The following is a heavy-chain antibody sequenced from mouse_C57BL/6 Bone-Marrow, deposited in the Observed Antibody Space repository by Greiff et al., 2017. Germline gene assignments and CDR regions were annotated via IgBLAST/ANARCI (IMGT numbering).Heavy chain of an antibody. CDR3: ARSAYYSNYRDY. Sequence: QVQLQQSGPELVKPGASVKISCKASGYAFSSSWMNWVKQRPGKGLEWIGRIYPGDGDTNYNGKIKGKATLTADKSSSTAYMHLSSLTSEDSAVYFCARSAYYSNYRDYWGQGTTLTVSS. V-gene: IGHV1-82*01. J-gene: IGHJ2*01. CDR2: IYPGDGDT. CDR1: GYAFSSSW. D-gene: IGHD2-5*01.